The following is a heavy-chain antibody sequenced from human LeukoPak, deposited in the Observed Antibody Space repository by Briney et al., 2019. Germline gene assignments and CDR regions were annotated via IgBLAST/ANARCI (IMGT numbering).Heavy chain of an antibody. D-gene: IGHD3-22*01. CDR1: GFTFSNYW. J-gene: IGHJ4*02. CDR3: ARPYDTRGYFPDY. V-gene: IGHV3-7*03. Sequence: GGSLRLSCAGAGFTFSNYWMSWVRQAPGKGLEWVANIKQDGSDKYYLDSVEGRFTISRDNAKNSLYLQMNSLGAEDTAVYYCARPYDTRGYFPDYWGQGTLVTVSS. CDR2: IKQDGSDK.